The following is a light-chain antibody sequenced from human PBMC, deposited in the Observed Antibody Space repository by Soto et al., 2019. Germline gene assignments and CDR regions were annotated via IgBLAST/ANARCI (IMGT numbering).Light chain of an antibody. CDR1: QSVSSY. CDR3: QQRSNWPVT. Sequence: EIVLTQSPGTLSLSPGERATLSCMASQSVSSYLAWYQQKPGQAPRLLIYDASTRATGISARFSGSGSGTEFTPTISSLEPEDFAMYYCQQRSNWPVTFGQGTKVDVK. CDR2: DAS. J-gene: IGKJ1*01. V-gene: IGKV3-11*01.